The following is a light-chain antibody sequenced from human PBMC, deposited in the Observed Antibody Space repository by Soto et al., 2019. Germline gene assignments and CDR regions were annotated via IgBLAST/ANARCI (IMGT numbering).Light chain of an antibody. J-gene: IGLJ2*01. CDR1: RSDVGRYNY. CDR2: DVS. Sequence: QSALTQPASVSGSPGQSITISCTGTRSDVGRYNYVSWYQQHPGKAPKLLIYDVSNRPSGVSNRFSGSKSGNTASLTISGLQAEDEADYYCSSYTTTSTVVFGGGTKLTVL. CDR3: SSYTTTSTVV. V-gene: IGLV2-14*03.